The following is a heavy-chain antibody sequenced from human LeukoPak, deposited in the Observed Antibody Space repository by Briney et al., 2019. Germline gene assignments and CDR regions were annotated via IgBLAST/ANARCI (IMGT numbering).Heavy chain of an antibody. Sequence: GGSLRLSCEAXXXXXXXSXXXXXXXXPGXXLVWVSRITSXXTXXKYADSVKGRFTISRDNAKNTLYLQMNSLRVEDTALYYCARERFHYDVWGQGTLVTVSS. J-gene: IGHJ4*02. CDR2: ITSXXTXX. V-gene: IGHV3-74*01. CDR1: XXXXXXSX. D-gene: IGHD3-22*01. CDR3: ARERFHYDV.